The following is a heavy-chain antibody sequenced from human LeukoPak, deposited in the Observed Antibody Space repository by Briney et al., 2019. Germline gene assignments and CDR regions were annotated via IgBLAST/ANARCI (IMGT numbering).Heavy chain of an antibody. CDR1: GYTFTSYY. D-gene: IGHD2-15*01. J-gene: IGHJ2*01. V-gene: IGHV1-46*01. CDR2: INPSGAST. CDR3: ARSDHFEVAAKRDWYFDL. Sequence: ASVKVSCKASGYTFTSYYMYCVRQAPGQGLEWMGIINPSGASTRYAQKFQSRVTMTRDMSTSTVYMQLSSLRSEDTAVYYCARSDHFEVAAKRDWYFDLWGRGTLVTVSS.